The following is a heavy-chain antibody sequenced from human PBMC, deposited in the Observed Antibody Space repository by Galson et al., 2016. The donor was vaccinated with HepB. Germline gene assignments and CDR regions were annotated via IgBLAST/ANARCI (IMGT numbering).Heavy chain of an antibody. CDR2: ISGSGDTT. D-gene: IGHD6-13*01. V-gene: IGHV3-23*01. Sequence: SLRLSCAASGFTFSSYPMSWVRQAPGKGLEWVSRISGSGDTTNYADSVRGRFTISRDNSKSTLFLQLSSLRAGDTAVYYCASIGGGSGSWYKDWGQGNLVTVSS. J-gene: IGHJ4*02. CDR3: ASIGGGSGSWYKD. CDR1: GFTFSSYP.